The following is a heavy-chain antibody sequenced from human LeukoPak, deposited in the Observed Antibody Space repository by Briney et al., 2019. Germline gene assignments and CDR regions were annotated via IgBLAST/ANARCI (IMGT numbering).Heavy chain of an antibody. V-gene: IGHV3-21*01. J-gene: IGHJ6*02. CDR1: GFTFSSYS. Sequence: GGSQRLSCAASGFTFSSYSMNWVRQAPGKGLEWVSSISTSSSYIHYADSVKGRFTISRDNSKNTLYLQMNSLRAEDTAVYYCARKKGFMVRGGSYGMDVWGQGTTVTVSS. D-gene: IGHD3-10*01. CDR2: ISTSSSYI. CDR3: ARKKGFMVRGGSYGMDV.